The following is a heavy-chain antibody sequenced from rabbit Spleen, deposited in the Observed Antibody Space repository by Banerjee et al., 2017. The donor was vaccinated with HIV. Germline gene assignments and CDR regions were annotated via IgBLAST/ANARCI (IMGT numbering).Heavy chain of an antibody. J-gene: IGHJ6*01. CDR2: IDAGSSGFT. D-gene: IGHD8-1*01. Sequence: QVLLESGGELVNPGASLTLISTASAVSFSGDSNMSWVRQAPGKGLEWIACIDAGSSGFTYLASWAEGLLPISQTSSPMMPMPMTSAAAACSTSYLCTRDASCSFSSYGMDLWGP. CDR3: TRDASCSFSSYGMDL. V-gene: IGHV1S40*01. CDR1: AVSFSGDSN.